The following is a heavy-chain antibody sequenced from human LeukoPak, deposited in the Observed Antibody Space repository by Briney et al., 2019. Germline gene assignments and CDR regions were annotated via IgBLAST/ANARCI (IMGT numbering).Heavy chain of an antibody. CDR3: AALTYCSSTSCHTNWFDP. Sequence: SETLSLTCTVSGGSISSYYWSWIRQPPGKGLEWIGYIYYSGSTNYNPSLKSRVTISVDTSKNQFSLKLSSVTAADTAVYYCAALTYCSSTSCHTNWFDPWGQGTLVTVSS. J-gene: IGHJ5*02. CDR1: GGSISSYY. D-gene: IGHD2-2*01. CDR2: IYYSGST. V-gene: IGHV4-59*01.